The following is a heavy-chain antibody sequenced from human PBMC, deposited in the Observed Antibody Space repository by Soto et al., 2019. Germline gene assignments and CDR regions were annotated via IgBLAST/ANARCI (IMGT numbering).Heavy chain of an antibody. V-gene: IGHV4-34*01. CDR2: INHSGST. J-gene: IGHJ6*02. CDR3: ARSSGSYYGRYYYYYGMDV. Sequence: SETLSLTCAVYGGSFSGYYWSWIRQPPGKVLEWIGEINHSGSTNYNPSLKSRVTISVDTSKNQFSLKLSSVTAADTAVYYCARSSGSYYGRYYYYYGMDVWGQGATVAVSS. D-gene: IGHD1-26*01. CDR1: GGSFSGYY.